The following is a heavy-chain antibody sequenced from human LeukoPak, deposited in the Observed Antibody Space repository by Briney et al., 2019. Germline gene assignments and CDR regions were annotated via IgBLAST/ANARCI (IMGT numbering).Heavy chain of an antibody. V-gene: IGHV4-39*01. CDR2: IYYSGST. Sequence: SETLSPTCTVSGGSISSSSYYWGWIRQPPGKGLEWIGSIYYSGSTYYNPSLKSRVTISVDTSKNQFSLKLSSVTAADTAVYYCARLTTIIDFDYWGQGTLVTVSS. D-gene: IGHD3-3*01. CDR1: GGSISSSSYY. J-gene: IGHJ4*02. CDR3: ARLTTIIDFDY.